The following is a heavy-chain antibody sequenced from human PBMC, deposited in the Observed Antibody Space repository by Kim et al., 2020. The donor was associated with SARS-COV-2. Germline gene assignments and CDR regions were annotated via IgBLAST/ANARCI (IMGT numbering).Heavy chain of an antibody. Sequence: TYYNPAITSRVTISVDTSKNQVARKLSSVTAADTAVYYCARLGVYSGSYYWGQGTLVTVSS. D-gene: IGHD1-26*01. CDR2: T. V-gene: IGHV4-39*01. CDR3: ARLGVYSGSYY. J-gene: IGHJ4*02.